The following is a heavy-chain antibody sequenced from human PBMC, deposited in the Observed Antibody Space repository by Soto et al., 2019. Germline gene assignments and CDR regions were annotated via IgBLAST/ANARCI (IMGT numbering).Heavy chain of an antibody. V-gene: IGHV1-69*02. CDR1: CDTFSFYT. D-gene: IGHD3-10*01. Sequence: QVQLVQSGAELKKPGSSVKVSCKASCDTFSFYTINWVRQAPGLGLEWMGRVNPILSMSNYAQKFQGRVTMTADKSTSTAYMELRSLRSEVTAFYYCATSYGSGYRAFDYWGQGALVTVSS. CDR2: VNPILSMS. CDR3: ATSYGSGYRAFDY. J-gene: IGHJ4*02.